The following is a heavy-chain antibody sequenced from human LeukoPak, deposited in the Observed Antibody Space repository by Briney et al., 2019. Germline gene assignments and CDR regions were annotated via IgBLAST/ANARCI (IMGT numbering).Heavy chain of an antibody. D-gene: IGHD1-7*01. CDR2: ISGSGGST. Sequence: AGGSLRLSCAASGFTFSSYGMSWVRQAPGKGLEWVSAISGSGGSTYYADSVKGRFTISRDNSKNTLYLQMNSLRADDTAIYYCAREWGQYNWNYVLYYGGQGSLVTVSS. CDR3: AREWGQYNWNYVLYY. V-gene: IGHV3-23*01. J-gene: IGHJ4*02. CDR1: GFTFSSYG.